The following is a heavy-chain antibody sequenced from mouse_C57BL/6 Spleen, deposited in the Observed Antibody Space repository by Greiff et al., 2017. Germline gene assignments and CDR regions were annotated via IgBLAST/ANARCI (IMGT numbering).Heavy chain of an antibody. CDR2: IHPNSGST. J-gene: IGHJ4*01. CDR3: AREAYYSNPYYYAMDY. Sequence: VQLQQPGAELVKPGASVKLSCKASGYTFTSYWMHWVKQRPGQGLEWIGMIHPNSGSTNYNEKFKSKATLTVDKSSSTAYMQLSSLTSEDSAVXYCAREAYYSNPYYYAMDYWGQGTSVTVSS. D-gene: IGHD2-5*01. CDR1: GYTFTSYW. V-gene: IGHV1-64*01.